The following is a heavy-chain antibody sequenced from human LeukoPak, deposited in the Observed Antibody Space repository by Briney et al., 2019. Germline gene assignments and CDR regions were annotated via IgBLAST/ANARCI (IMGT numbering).Heavy chain of an antibody. CDR1: GGSFSGYY. CDR2: INHSGST. Sequence: SETLSLTRAVYGGSFSGYYWSWIRQPPGKGLEWIGEINHSGSTNYNPSLKSRVTISVDTSKNQFSLKLSSVTAADTAVYYCARGRVAAAGRSGIDPWGQGTLVTVSS. V-gene: IGHV4-34*01. J-gene: IGHJ5*02. D-gene: IGHD6-13*01. CDR3: ARGRVAAAGRSGIDP.